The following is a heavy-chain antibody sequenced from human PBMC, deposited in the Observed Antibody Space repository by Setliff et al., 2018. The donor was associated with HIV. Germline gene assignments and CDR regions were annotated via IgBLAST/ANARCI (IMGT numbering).Heavy chain of an antibody. D-gene: IGHD1-26*01. CDR1: GFTFSNYW. J-gene: IGHJ4*02. CDR3: VRDYMWAFDY. Sequence: PGGSLRLSCAASGFTFSNYWMSWVRQAPGKGLEWVANIKQDGSEKYYVDSVKGRFTISRDNAKKSLYLQMNNLRAEDTAVYYCVRDYMWAFDYWGQGTLVTVSS. CDR2: IKQDGSEK. V-gene: IGHV3-7*01.